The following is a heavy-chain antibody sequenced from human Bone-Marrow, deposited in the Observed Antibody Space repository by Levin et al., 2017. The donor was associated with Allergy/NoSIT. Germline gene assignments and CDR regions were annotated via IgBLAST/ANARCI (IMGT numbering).Heavy chain of an antibody. CDR2: INTNTGTP. CDR3: ARVGLSATTLDY. D-gene: IGHD1-20*01. Sequence: PWASVKVSCKTSGYTFTTFPMNWVRRAPGRGLEWVGWINTNTGTPTYAQDFRGRFVFSLDRSTNTAYLQVNNLNHDDTAVYYCARVGLSATTLDYWGQGSLVTVSS. V-gene: IGHV7-4-1*02. CDR1: GYTFTTFP. J-gene: IGHJ4*02.